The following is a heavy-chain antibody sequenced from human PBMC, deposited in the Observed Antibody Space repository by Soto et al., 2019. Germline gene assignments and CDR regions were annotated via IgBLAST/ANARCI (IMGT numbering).Heavy chain of an antibody. Sequence: ASVKVSCKASGYTFTSYYMHWVRQAPGQGLEWMGIINPSGGSTSYAQKSQGRVTMTRDTSTSTVYMELSSLRSEDTAVYYCASERIVGATKSPVWGQGTLVTVSS. CDR1: GYTFTSYY. D-gene: IGHD1-26*01. V-gene: IGHV1-46*01. CDR2: INPSGGST. CDR3: ASERIVGATKSPV. J-gene: IGHJ4*02.